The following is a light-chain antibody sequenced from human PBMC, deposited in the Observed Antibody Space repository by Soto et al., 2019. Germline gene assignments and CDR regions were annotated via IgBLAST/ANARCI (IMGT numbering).Light chain of an antibody. Sequence: IPLTLYPSSLSSSVGDSVTITCRAIQAISSAVAWYQQKPGKAPKLLIYDASSLESGVLSRFSSSGSGTDLTLTISSLQPEDFAPYYCQQFNIYLLTFGPGTNVHIK. CDR3: QQFNIYLLT. V-gene: IGKV1-13*02. CDR1: QAISSA. CDR2: DAS. J-gene: IGKJ3*01.